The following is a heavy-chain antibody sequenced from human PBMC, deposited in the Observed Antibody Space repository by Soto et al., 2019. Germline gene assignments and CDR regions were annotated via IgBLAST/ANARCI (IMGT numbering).Heavy chain of an antibody. CDR1: GDSISSHY. J-gene: IGHJ5*02. CDR2: IYHSGGT. Sequence: PSETLSLTCTVSGDSISSHYWSWIRQPQGKGLEWIGHIYHSGGTRYNPSLRSRVTISVDTSKNQFSLKLRSVTAADTAVYYCAKNVAVAGFCLDPWGQGILVTVSS. CDR3: AKNVAVAGFCLDP. V-gene: IGHV4-59*11. D-gene: IGHD6-19*01.